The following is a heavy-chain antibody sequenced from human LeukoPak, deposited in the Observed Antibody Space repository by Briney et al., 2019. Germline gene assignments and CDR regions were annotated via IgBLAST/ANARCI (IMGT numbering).Heavy chain of an antibody. CDR1: GGSISSGGYY. CDR3: ARQDDFGFDP. V-gene: IGHV4-30-2*01. Sequence: SQTLSLTCTVSGGSISSGGYYWSWIRQPPGKGLEWIGYIYHSGSTYYNPSLKSRVTISVDRSKNQFSLKLSSVTAADTAVYYCARQDDFGFDPWGQGTLVTVSS. D-gene: IGHD3-3*01. J-gene: IGHJ5*02. CDR2: IYHSGST.